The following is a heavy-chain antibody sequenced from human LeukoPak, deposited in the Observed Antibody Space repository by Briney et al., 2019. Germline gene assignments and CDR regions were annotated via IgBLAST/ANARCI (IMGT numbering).Heavy chain of an antibody. J-gene: IGHJ4*02. CDR1: GGSISSGDYY. CDR2: IYYSGST. D-gene: IGHD3-10*01. CDR3: AREGFGVLFGTAFDY. V-gene: IGHV4-30-4*01. Sequence: SQTLSLTCTVSGGSISSGDYYWSWIRQPPGTGLEWIGYIYYSGSTYYNPSLKSRVTISVDTSKNQFSLKLSSVTAADTAVYYCAREGFGVLFGTAFDYWGQGTLVTVSS.